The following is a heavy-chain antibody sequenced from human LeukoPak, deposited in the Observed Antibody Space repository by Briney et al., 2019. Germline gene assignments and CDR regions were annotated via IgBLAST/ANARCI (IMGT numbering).Heavy chain of an antibody. D-gene: IGHD3-22*01. CDR3: ARARNDYDSNGFSFLDY. CDR1: GFTFSSYW. CDR2: ISSDGTST. J-gene: IGHJ4*02. V-gene: IGHV3-74*01. Sequence: GGSLRLSCAASGFTFSSYWMHWVRQAPGKGLVWVSRISSDGTSTSYADSVKGRFTISRDNSKNTLYLQMNSLRAEDTALYYCARARNDYDSNGFSFLDYWGQGTLVTVSS.